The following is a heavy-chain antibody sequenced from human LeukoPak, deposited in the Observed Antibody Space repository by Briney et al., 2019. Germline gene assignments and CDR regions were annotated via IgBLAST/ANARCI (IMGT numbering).Heavy chain of an antibody. V-gene: IGHV3-30*18. Sequence: PGGSLRLSCAASGFTFSSYGMHWVRQAPGKGLEWVTVISYDGSNKYYADSVKGRFTISRDNSKNTLYLQMNSLRAEDTAVYYCAKDYYGSGRSPFDYWGQGTTVTVSS. CDR1: GFTFSSYG. CDR2: ISYDGSNK. CDR3: AKDYYGSGRSPFDY. D-gene: IGHD3-10*01. J-gene: IGHJ4*03.